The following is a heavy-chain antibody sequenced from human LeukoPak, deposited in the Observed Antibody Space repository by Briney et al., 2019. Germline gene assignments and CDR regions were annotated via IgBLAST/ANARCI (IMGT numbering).Heavy chain of an antibody. Sequence: GGSLRLSCAASGFSFGDFAMQWVRQAPGKGLEWVALINWNASFTHYADSVKGRFTISRDNSKNTLYLQMNSLRAEDTAVYYCAKGGAAAGTGYYYYYYMDVWGKGTTVTVSS. CDR2: INWNASFT. D-gene: IGHD6-13*01. J-gene: IGHJ6*03. V-gene: IGHV3-43D*04. CDR1: GFSFGDFA. CDR3: AKGGAAAGTGYYYYYYMDV.